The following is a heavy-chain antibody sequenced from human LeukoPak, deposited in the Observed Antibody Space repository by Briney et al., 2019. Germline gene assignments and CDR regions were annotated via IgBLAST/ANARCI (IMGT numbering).Heavy chain of an antibody. V-gene: IGHV1-8*03. CDR3: ARAEGTPYYYGSGSYYSVY. D-gene: IGHD3-10*01. Sequence: ASVKVSCKASGYTFTSYDINWVRQATGQGLEWMGWMNPNSGNTGYAQKCQGRVTITRNTSISTAYMELSSLRSEDTAVYYCARAEGTPYYYGSGSYYSVYWGQGTLVTVSS. J-gene: IGHJ4*02. CDR1: GYTFTSYD. CDR2: MNPNSGNT.